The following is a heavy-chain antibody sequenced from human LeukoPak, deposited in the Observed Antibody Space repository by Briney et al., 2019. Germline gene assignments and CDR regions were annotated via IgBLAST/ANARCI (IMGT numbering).Heavy chain of an antibody. J-gene: IGHJ4*02. CDR1: GGSISSSSYY. D-gene: IGHD3-3*01. V-gene: IGHV4-39*01. CDR3: ARHAKRGRDYDFWSGYYWMDPYYFDY. Sequence: KPSETLSLTCTVSGGSISSSSYYWGWIRQPPGKGLEWIGSIYYSGSTYYNPSLKSRVTISVDTSKNQFSLKLSSVTAADTAVYYCARHAKRGRDYDFWSGYYWMDPYYFDYWGQGTLVTVSS. CDR2: IYYSGST.